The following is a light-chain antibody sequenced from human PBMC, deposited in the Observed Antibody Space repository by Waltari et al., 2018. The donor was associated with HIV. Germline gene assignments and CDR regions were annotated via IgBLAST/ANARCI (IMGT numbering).Light chain of an antibody. J-gene: IGLJ2*01. Sequence: QSALTQPASVSGSPGQSITISCTGTSSDIGSYKYVSWYQQHPGKAPKLMIYEVSNRPSGVSDRFSGSKSGNTASLTISGLQVEDEGDYYCISYTVSSTSVVFGGGTKLSVL. CDR3: ISYTVSSTSVV. V-gene: IGLV2-14*01. CDR2: EVS. CDR1: SSDIGSYKY.